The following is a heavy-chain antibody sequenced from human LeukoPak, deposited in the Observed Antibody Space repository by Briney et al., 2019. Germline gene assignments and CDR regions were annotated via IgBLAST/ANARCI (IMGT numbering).Heavy chain of an antibody. J-gene: IGHJ4*02. Sequence: GGSLRLSCAASGFTFSSYAMHWVRQAPGKGLEWVAVISYDGSNKYYADSVKGRFTISRDNSKNTLYLQMNSLRAEDTAVYYCARDGNVLLWFGNFDYWGQGTLVTVS. D-gene: IGHD3-10*01. CDR2: ISYDGSNK. V-gene: IGHV3-30*04. CDR3: ARDGNVLLWFGNFDY. CDR1: GFTFSSYA.